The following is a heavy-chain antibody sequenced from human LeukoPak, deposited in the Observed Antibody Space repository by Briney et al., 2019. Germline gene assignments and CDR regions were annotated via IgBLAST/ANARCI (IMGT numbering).Heavy chain of an antibody. CDR1: GFTFSSYA. Sequence: GGSLRLSCAASGFTFSSYAMHWVRQAPGKGLEWVAVISYDGSNRYYADSVKGRFTISRDNSKNTLYLQMNSLRAEDTAVYYCAKDWVTTVATGFDYWAREPWSPSPQ. J-gene: IGHJ4*02. V-gene: IGHV3-30*04. CDR3: AKDWVTTVATGFDY. D-gene: IGHD4-17*01. CDR2: ISYDGSNR.